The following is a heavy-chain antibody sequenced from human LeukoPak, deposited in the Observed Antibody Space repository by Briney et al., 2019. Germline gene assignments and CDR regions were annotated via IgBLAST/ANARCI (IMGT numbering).Heavy chain of an antibody. CDR2: ISYDGSNR. Sequence: GGSLRLSCAASGFTSSTYTMHWVRQAPGKGLQWVALISYDGSNRYYTDSVEGRFTISRDNSKNTLYLQMDSLRAEDTAVYYCARVRDKSGYYSRNKNAFDIWGQGTTVTVSS. J-gene: IGHJ3*02. D-gene: IGHD3-3*01. V-gene: IGHV3-30*04. CDR1: GFTSSTYT. CDR3: ARVRDKSGYYSRNKNAFDI.